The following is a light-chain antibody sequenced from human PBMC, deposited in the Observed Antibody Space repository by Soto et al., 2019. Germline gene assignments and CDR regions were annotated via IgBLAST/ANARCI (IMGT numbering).Light chain of an antibody. J-gene: IGLJ1*01. Sequence: QSVLTQPASVSGSPGQSITISCTGTTSDVGSYDLVSWYQQHPGNAPKIMIYEVSKRPSGDSNRFSGSKSGNTASLTISGLQAEDEADYYCCSYAGGRSPYVFGTGTKVTVL. V-gene: IGLV2-23*02. CDR2: EVS. CDR1: TSDVGSYDL. CDR3: CSYAGGRSPYV.